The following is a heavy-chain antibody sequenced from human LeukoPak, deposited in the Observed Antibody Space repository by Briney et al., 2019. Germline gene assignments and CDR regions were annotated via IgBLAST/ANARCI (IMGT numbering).Heavy chain of an antibody. CDR3: ARCQGGARSSSWYSTEYYYYYYGMDV. CDR1: GGSFSGYY. Sequence: PSETLSLTCAVYGGSFSGYYWSWIRQPPGKGLEWIGEINHSGRTNYNSSLKSRVTISVDTSKNQFSLKLSSVTAADTAVYYCARCQGGARSSSWYSTEYYYYYYGMDVWGQGTTVTVSS. V-gene: IGHV4-34*01. D-gene: IGHD6-13*01. CDR2: INHSGRT. J-gene: IGHJ6*02.